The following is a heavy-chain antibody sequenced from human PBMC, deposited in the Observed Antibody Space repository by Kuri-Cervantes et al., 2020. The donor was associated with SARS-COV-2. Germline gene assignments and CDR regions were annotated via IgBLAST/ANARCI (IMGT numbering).Heavy chain of an antibody. CDR2: IYYSGST. V-gene: IGHV4-38-2*02. Sequence: SETLSLTCTASGYSISSGYYWGWIRQPPGKGLEWIGSIYYSGSTYYNPSLKSRVTISVDTSKNQFSLKLSSVTAADTAVYYCARHYITRYFDLWGRGTLVTVSS. CDR1: GYSISSGYY. D-gene: IGHD2-2*01. J-gene: IGHJ2*01. CDR3: ARHYITRYFDL.